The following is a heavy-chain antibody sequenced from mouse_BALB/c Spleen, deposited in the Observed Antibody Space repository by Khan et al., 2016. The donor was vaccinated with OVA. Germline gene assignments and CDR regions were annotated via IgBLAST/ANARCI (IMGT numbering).Heavy chain of an antibody. J-gene: IGHJ2*01. V-gene: IGHV6-6*02. CDR1: GFTFSNYW. D-gene: IGHD2-12*01. CDR2: IRLKSDDYVT. Sequence: EVQLQESGGGLVQPGGSMKLSCVASGFTFSNYWMNWVRQSPEKGLEWVAEIRLKSDDYVTPYAESVQGRFTISRDDSKSSGYLQMKNLRAEDTGIYYCWIVLWGQGTTLTVSS. CDR3: WIVL.